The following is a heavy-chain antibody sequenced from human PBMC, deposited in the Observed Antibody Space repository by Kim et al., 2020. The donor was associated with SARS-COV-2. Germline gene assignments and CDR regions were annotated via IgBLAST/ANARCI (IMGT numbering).Heavy chain of an antibody. CDR3: ARRMVRGSYYYGLDV. D-gene: IGHD3-10*01. V-gene: IGHV3-11*06. CDR1: GFTSSDYY. CDR2: ISGSGTYT. Sequence: GGSLRLSCAASGFTSSDYYMSWIRQAPGKGLEWVSYISGSGTYTNYPDSVKGRFTISRDNAKNSLYLQMNSLRDEDTAVYYCARRMVRGSYYYGLDVWGQRTTVTVSS. J-gene: IGHJ6*02.